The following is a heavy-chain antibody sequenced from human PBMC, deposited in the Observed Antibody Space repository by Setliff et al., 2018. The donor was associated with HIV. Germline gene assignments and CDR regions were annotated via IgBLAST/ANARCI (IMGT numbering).Heavy chain of an antibody. Sequence: LRLSCAASGFALSTYDMHWVRQAPGKGLEWVANIKQNGSEKYYVDSVKGRFTISRDNSKNTLFLQMNSLRAEDTAVYYCAKYGYYDRNWYFDLWGRGSLVTVSS. D-gene: IGHD3-3*01. CDR1: GFALSTYD. V-gene: IGHV3-7*03. CDR2: IKQNGSEK. CDR3: AKYGYYDRNWYFDL. J-gene: IGHJ2*01.